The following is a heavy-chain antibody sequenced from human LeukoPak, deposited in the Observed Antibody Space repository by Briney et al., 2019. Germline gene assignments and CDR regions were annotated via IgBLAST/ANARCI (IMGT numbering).Heavy chain of an antibody. CDR3: ARDYPYCSGGSCFHSTYYYYYMDV. CDR2: INPSAGST. CDR1: GYNFTNYQ. J-gene: IGHJ6*03. Sequence: ASVKVSCKASGYNFTNYQMHWVRQAPGQGLEWMGIINPSAGSTSYAQKFQGRVTMTRDMSTSTVYMELSSPRSEDTAVYYCARDYPYCSGGSCFHSTYYYYYMDVWGKGTTVTVSS. D-gene: IGHD2-15*01. V-gene: IGHV1-46*01.